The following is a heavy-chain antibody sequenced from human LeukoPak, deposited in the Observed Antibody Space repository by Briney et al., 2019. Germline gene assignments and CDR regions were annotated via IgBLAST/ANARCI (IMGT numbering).Heavy chain of an antibody. CDR2: IYYSGST. CDR1: GGSISSYY. D-gene: IGHD3-16*01. Sequence: SETLSLTCTVSGGSISSYYWSWIRQPPGKGLEWIGYIYYSGSTNYNPPLKSRVTISVDTSKNQFSLKLSSVTAADTAVYYCARASYGLYYYYYYMDVWGKGTTVTVSS. V-gene: IGHV4-59*01. J-gene: IGHJ6*03. CDR3: ARASYGLYYYYYYMDV.